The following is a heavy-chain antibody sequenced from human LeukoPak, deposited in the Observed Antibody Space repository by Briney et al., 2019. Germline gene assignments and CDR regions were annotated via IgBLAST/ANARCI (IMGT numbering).Heavy chain of an antibody. V-gene: IGHV3-21*05. CDR2: ISSSSSYT. J-gene: IGHJ4*02. CDR3: AKGGKWDVTPFDY. Sequence: GRSLRLSCAASGFTFSSYAMHWVRQAPGKGLEWVSYISSSSSYTNYADSVKGRFTISRDNAKNSLYLQMNSLRAEDTAVYYCAKGGKWDVTPFDYWGQGTLVTVSS. CDR1: GFTFSSYA. D-gene: IGHD1-26*01.